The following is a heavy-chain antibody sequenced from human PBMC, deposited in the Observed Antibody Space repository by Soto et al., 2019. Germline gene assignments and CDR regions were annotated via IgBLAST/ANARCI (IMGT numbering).Heavy chain of an antibody. CDR3: ASSGDYEVRYYYYMDV. Sequence: SVKASCKASGGTFSSYIISWVRQAPGQGLEWMGSIIPTLGIANYAQKFQGRVTITADKSTSTAYMELSSLRSDDTAVYYCASSGDYEVRYYYYMDVWGKGTTVTVSS. CDR1: GGTFSSYI. J-gene: IGHJ6*03. D-gene: IGHD4-17*01. V-gene: IGHV1-69*02. CDR2: IIPTLGIA.